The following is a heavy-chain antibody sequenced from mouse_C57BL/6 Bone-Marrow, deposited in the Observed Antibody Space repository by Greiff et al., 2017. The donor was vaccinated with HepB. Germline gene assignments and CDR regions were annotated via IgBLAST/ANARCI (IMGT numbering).Heavy chain of an antibody. D-gene: IGHD1-1*01. CDR2: IRSKSNNYAT. CDR1: GFSFNTYA. V-gene: IGHV10-1*01. CDR3: VRGTTVVAPYWYFDV. Sequence: EVQGVESGGGLVQPKGSLKLSCAASGFSFNTYAMNWVRQAPGKGLEWVARIRSKSNNYATYYADSVKDRFTISRDDSESMLYLQMNNLKTEDTAMYYCVRGTTVVAPYWYFDVWGTGTTVTVSS. J-gene: IGHJ1*03.